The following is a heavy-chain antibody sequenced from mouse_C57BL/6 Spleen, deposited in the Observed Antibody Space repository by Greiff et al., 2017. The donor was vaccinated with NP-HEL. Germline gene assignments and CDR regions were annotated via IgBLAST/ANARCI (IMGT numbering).Heavy chain of an antibody. CDR1: GFTFSSYA. J-gene: IGHJ3*01. V-gene: IGHV5-9-1*02. D-gene: IGHD1-1*01. CDR3: TRGYGSSRQFAY. CDR2: ISSGGDYI. Sequence: DVMLVESGEGLVKPGGSLKLSCAASGFTFSSYAMSWVRQTPEKRLEWVAYISSGGDYIYYADTVKGRFTISRDNARNTLYLQMSSLKSEDTAMYYCTRGYGSSRQFAYWGQGTLVTVSA.